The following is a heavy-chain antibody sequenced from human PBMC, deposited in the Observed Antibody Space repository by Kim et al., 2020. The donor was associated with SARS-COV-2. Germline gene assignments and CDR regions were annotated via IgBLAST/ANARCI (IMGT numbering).Heavy chain of an antibody. CDR3: AKDFNDYYDSSGPPAHGAFDI. CDR1: GFTFSSYA. V-gene: IGHV3-23*01. CDR2: ISGSGGST. D-gene: IGHD3-22*01. Sequence: GGSLRLSCAASGFTFSSYAMSWVRQAPGKGLEWVSAISGSGGSTYYADSVKGRFTISRDNSKNTLYLQMNSLRAEDTAVYYCAKDFNDYYDSSGPPAHGAFDIWGQGTMVTVSS. J-gene: IGHJ3*02.